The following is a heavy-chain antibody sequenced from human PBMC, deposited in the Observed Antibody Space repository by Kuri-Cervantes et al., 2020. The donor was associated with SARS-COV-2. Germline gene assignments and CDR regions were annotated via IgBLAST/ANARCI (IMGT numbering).Heavy chain of an antibody. CDR2: IYPTDSDT. J-gene: IGHJ3*01. CDR1: GFRFTTYW. D-gene: IGHD1-26*01. Sequence: GGSLRLSCKGSGFRFTTYWIGWVRQMPGKGLEWIAIIYPTDSDTRYSPSFQGQVTISADKYISTAYLQWSSLKASDSAMYYCARTRGSYYTDAFDLWGQGTMVTVSS. CDR3: ARTRGSYYTDAFDL. V-gene: IGHV5-51*01.